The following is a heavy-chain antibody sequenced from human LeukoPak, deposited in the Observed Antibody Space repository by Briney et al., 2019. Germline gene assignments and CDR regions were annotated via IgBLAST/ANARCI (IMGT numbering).Heavy chain of an antibody. CDR2: ISAYNGNT. CDR1: GYTFTSHD. D-gene: IGHD2-2*01. J-gene: IGHJ3*02. V-gene: IGHV1-18*01. Sequence: ASVKVSCKASGYTFTSHDISWVRQAPGQGLEWMGWISAYNGNTNYAQKLQGRVTMTTDTSTSTAYMELRSLRSDDTAVYYCARDLRVGENAFDIWGQGTMVTVSS. CDR3: ARDLRVGENAFDI.